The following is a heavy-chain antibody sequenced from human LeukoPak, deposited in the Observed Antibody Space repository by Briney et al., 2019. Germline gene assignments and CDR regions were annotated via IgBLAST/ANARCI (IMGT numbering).Heavy chain of an antibody. V-gene: IGHV4-61*08. CDR1: GVSISSGGYY. Sequence: SETLSLTCTVSGVSISSGGYYWSWIRQPPGKGLEWIGYIYYSGSTNYNPSLKSRVTISVDTSKNQFSLKLSSVTAADTAVYYCARESSYSGSYDYWGQGTLVTVSS. D-gene: IGHD1-26*01. CDR2: IYYSGST. CDR3: ARESSYSGSYDY. J-gene: IGHJ4*02.